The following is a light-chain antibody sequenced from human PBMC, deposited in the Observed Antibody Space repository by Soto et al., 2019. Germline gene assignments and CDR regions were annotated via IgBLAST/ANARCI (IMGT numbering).Light chain of an antibody. CDR2: DVS. Sequence: QSALTQLRSVSGSPGQSVTISCTGTSSDVGGYNYVSWYQQHPGKAPKLMIYDVSKRPSGVPDRFSGSKSVNTASLTISGLQAEDEADYYCCSYAGSYVVFGGGTKLTVL. V-gene: IGLV2-11*01. J-gene: IGLJ2*01. CDR1: SSDVGGYNY. CDR3: CSYAGSYVV.